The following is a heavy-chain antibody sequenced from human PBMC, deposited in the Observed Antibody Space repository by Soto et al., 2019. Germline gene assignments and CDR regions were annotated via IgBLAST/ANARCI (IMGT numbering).Heavy chain of an antibody. CDR2: INSDGSSA. J-gene: IGHJ4*02. D-gene: IGHD6-19*01. CDR3: ARGPTGWYGFDY. V-gene: IGHV3-74*01. Sequence: EVQLVESGGSLVQPGGSLRLSCAGSGFTFSSNWMHWVRQAPGKGLVWVSRINSDGSSATYADSVMGRFTISRDNAKNTLYVQMNSLRAEDTAVYFCARGPTGWYGFDYWGQGTLVTVSS. CDR1: GFTFSSNW.